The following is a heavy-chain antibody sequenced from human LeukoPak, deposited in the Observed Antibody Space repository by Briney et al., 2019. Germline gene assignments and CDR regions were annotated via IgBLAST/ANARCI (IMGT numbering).Heavy chain of an antibody. D-gene: IGHD4-23*01. CDR2: IHGDGDNI. J-gene: IGHJ4*02. CDR1: GFPFSSYA. Sequence: GGSLRLSCAASGFPFSSYAMYWVRQAPGKGLVWVARIHGDGDNISYADSVRGRFTISRDNAKDTLYLHVNSLRAEDTAVYYCARDRGYSTFDYWGQGTLVTVSS. V-gene: IGHV3-74*01. CDR3: ARDRGYSTFDY.